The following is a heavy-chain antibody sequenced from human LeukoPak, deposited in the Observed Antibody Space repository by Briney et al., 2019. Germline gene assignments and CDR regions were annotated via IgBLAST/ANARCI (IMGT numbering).Heavy chain of an antibody. Sequence: PSETLSLTCTVSGGSISSSRYYWGWIRHPPGKGLEWIGNIYYSESTYYNPSLKSRVTISVDTSKNQFSLKLSSVTAADTAVYYCARGRGSYYTAPMGYWGQGTLVTVSS. V-gene: IGHV4-39*01. CDR2: IYYSEST. D-gene: IGHD1-26*01. CDR3: ARGRGSYYTAPMGY. CDR1: GGSISSSRYY. J-gene: IGHJ4*02.